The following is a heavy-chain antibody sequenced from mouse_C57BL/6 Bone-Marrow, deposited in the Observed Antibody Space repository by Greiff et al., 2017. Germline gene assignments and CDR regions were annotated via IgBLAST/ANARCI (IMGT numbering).Heavy chain of an antibody. J-gene: IGHJ3*01. Sequence: QVQLQQPGAELVKPGASVKLSCKASGYTFTSYWMHWVKQRPGQGLEWIGMIHPNSGSTNYNEKFKSKATLTVDKSSSTAYMQLSSLTSEDSAVYYCARCHSKAWFAYWGQGTLVTVSA. V-gene: IGHV1-64*01. CDR2: IHPNSGST. CDR3: ARCHSKAWFAY. CDR1: GYTFTSYW. D-gene: IGHD2-5*01.